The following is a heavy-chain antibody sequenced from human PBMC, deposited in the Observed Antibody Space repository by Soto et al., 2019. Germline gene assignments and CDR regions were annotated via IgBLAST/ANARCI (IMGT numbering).Heavy chain of an antibody. CDR3: ARASYDSSGYYYVAAFDI. CDR2: IAYDGSNK. V-gene: IGHV3-30*09. J-gene: IGHJ3*02. CDR1: GVTFSSYA. D-gene: IGHD3-22*01. Sequence: VGSLGLSSAASGVTFSSYAMHWVRQAPGKGLEWVAVIAYDGSNKYDADSVKGRFAISRGNSNNTLYLQMNSLRAEDTAVYYCARASYDSSGYYYVAAFDICGQGTMVTVS.